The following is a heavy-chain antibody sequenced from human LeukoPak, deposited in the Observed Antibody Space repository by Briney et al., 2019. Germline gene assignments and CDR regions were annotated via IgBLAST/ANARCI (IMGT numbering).Heavy chain of an antibody. V-gene: IGHV3-23*01. Sequence: GGSLRLSCAASGFTFSSYAMSWVRQAPGKGLEWVSAISGSGGSTYYADSVKGRFTISRDNSKNTLYLQMNSLRAEDTAVYYCAKESWNYDFWSGYSSGPYFDYWGQGTLVTVSS. CDR2: ISGSGGST. CDR3: AKESWNYDFWSGYSSGPYFDY. D-gene: IGHD3-3*01. J-gene: IGHJ4*02. CDR1: GFTFSSYA.